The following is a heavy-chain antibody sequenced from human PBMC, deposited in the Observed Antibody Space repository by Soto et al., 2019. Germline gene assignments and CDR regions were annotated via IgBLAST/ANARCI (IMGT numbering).Heavy chain of an antibody. D-gene: IGHD3-10*01. CDR2: IKSSGSPT. CDR1: GFTFSTYA. J-gene: IGHJ2*01. V-gene: IGHV3-23*05. CDR3: AMTPRGGASGYWYFDL. Sequence: EVQLLESGGGWVQPGGSLRLSCAASGFTFSTYAMTWVRLAPGRGLEWVLGIKSSGSPTDYPESVKGRFTISRDNLMNTLFLDMYGLRAEDTAIYYCAMTPRGGASGYWYFDLCGRGTLVTVSS.